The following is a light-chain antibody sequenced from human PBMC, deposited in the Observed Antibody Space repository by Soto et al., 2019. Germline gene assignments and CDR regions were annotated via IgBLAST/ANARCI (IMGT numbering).Light chain of an antibody. Sequence: EIVLTQSPGTLSLSPGERATLSCRASQSISGTFLAWYQHKPGQAPRVLIYGASRRATGIPDRFSGSGSGTDFTRTISRLEPEDFALDYCQQYYSSWTFGQGTKVEMK. CDR2: GAS. J-gene: IGKJ1*01. CDR1: QSISGTF. CDR3: QQYYSSWT. V-gene: IGKV3-20*01.